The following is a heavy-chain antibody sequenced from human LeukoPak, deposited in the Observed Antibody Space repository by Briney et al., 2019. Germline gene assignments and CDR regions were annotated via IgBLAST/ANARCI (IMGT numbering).Heavy chain of an antibody. CDR2: IYYSGST. J-gene: IGHJ4*02. CDR1: GGSISSSSYY. Sequence: PSETLSLTCTVSGGSISSSSYYWGWIRQPPGKGLEWIGSIYYSGSTYYNPSLKSRVTISVDTSKNQFSLKLSSVTAADTAVYYCARGIAAAGTAPDYWGQGMMVTVSS. D-gene: IGHD6-13*01. V-gene: IGHV4-39*07. CDR3: ARGIAAAGTAPDY.